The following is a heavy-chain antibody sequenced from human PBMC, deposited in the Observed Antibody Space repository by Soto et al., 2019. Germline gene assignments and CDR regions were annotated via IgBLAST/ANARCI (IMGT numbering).Heavy chain of an antibody. CDR2: IYWDDDK. CDR3: AHRRNPPHYDFWSGSNNWFDP. Sequence: QITLKESGPTLVKPTQTLTLTCTFSGFSLSTSGVGVGWIRQPPGKALEWLALIYWDDDKRYSTSLKSRLTIPKDTTKNQVVLTMTNMDPVDTATYYCAHRRNPPHYDFWSGSNNWFDPWGQGTLVTVSS. J-gene: IGHJ5*02. V-gene: IGHV2-5*02. CDR1: GFSLSTSGVG. D-gene: IGHD3-3*01.